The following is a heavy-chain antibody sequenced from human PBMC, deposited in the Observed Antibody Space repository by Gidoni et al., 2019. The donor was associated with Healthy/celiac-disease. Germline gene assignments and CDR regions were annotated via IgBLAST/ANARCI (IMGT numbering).Heavy chain of an antibody. CDR1: GGSFSGYY. J-gene: IGHJ6*02. Sequence: QVPLQQWVAGLLKPSETLSLTCAVYGGSFSGYYWSRNRLPPGQGLEEIWEINHSGSTNYNPTLKSRVTISVDTSKNQFSLKLSSVTDADTAVYYCARGRSVVPAAILSYYYGMDVWGQGTTVTVSS. V-gene: IGHV4-34*01. D-gene: IGHD2-2*01. CDR2: INHSGST. CDR3: ARGRSVVPAAILSYYYGMDV.